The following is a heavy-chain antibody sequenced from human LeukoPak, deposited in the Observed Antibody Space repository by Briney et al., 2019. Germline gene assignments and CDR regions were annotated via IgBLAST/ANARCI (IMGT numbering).Heavy chain of an antibody. CDR3: AKGGVVNWFDP. V-gene: IGHV3-23*01. D-gene: IGHD3-22*01. CDR2: ISGNGANT. CDR1: GFTFSPYS. J-gene: IGHJ5*02. Sequence: GGSLILSCAAASGFTFSPYSMTWVRQAPGKGLEWVSTISGNGANTYYGDSVKGRFTISRDNSKNTLYLQMNSLRVDDTAVYYCAKGGVVNWFDPWGQGTLVTVSS.